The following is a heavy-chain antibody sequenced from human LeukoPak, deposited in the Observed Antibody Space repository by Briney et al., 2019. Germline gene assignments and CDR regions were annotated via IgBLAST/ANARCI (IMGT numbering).Heavy chain of an antibody. CDR3: AKEDYGSGSYYNGMDV. CDR1: GFTFSSYG. CDR2: ISYDGSNK. Sequence: GGSLRLSCAASGFTFSSYGMHWVRQAPGKGLEWVAVISYDGSNKYYADSVKDRFTISRDNSKNTLYLQMNSLRAEDTAVYYCAKEDYGSGSYYNGMDVWGQGTTVTVSS. V-gene: IGHV3-30*18. J-gene: IGHJ6*02. D-gene: IGHD3-10*01.